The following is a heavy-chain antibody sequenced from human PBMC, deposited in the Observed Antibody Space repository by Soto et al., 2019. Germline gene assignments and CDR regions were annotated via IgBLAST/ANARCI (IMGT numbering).Heavy chain of an antibody. V-gene: IGHV3-30*18. CDR2: ISYDGSNK. CDR1: GFTFSSYG. D-gene: IGHD2-8*01. J-gene: IGHJ6*02. Sequence: GGSLRLSCAASGFTFSSYGMHWVRQAPGKGLEWVAVISYDGSNKYYADSVKGRFTISRDNSKNTLYLQMNSLRAEDTAVYYCAKDLLEHLYCTNGVCYTRGGGYYYYGMDVWGQGTTVTVSS. CDR3: AKDLLEHLYCTNGVCYTRGGGYYYYGMDV.